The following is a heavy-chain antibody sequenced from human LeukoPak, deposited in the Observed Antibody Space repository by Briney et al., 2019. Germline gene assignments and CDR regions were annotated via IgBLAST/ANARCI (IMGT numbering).Heavy chain of an antibody. D-gene: IGHD2-15*01. CDR1: GFTFSSYA. V-gene: IGHV3-30*02. CDR3: AKDRDIVVVIAGVIDY. J-gene: IGHJ4*02. Sequence: GGSLRLSCAASGFTFSSYAMSWVRQAPGKGLEGVAFIRYDGSNKYYADSVKGRFIISRDNSKNTLYLQMNSLTTEDTAVYYCAKDRDIVVVIAGVIDYWGQGTLVTVSS. CDR2: IRYDGSNK.